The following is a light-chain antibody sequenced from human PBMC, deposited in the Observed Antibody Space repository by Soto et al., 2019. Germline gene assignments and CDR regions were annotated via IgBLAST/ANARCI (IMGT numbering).Light chain of an antibody. V-gene: IGKV3-15*01. CDR2: GAS. CDR3: QHYNNWPSMYT. Sequence: EIVMTQSPATLSVSSGERATLSCRASQSVRSNLACYQQKPGQAPRLLIYGASFRATGVPARFSGSGSGTDFTLTIRSLQSEDFAIYYCQHYNNWPSMYTFGQGTKLDIK. CDR1: QSVRSN. J-gene: IGKJ2*01.